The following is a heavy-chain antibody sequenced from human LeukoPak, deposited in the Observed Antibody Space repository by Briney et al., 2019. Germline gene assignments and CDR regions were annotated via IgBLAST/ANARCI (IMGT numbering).Heavy chain of an antibody. D-gene: IGHD3-16*01. CDR2: IYTSGST. J-gene: IGHJ3*02. CDR3: ARDQGGASDAFDI. V-gene: IGHV4-4*07. CDR1: GGSISSYY. Sequence: SETLSLTRTVSGGSISSYYWSWIRQPAGKGLEWIGRIYTSGSTNYNPSLKSRVTISVDTSKNQFSLRLSSVTAADTAVYYCARDQGGASDAFDIWGQGTMVTVSS.